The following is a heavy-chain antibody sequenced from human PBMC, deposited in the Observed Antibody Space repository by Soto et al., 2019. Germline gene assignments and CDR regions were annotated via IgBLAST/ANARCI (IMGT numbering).Heavy chain of an antibody. CDR2: INPNSGGT. CDR3: ARDRADYGGNLPYFDY. CDR1: GYTFTGYY. D-gene: IGHD4-17*01. Sequence: ASVKVSCKASGYTFTGYYMHWVRQAPGQGLEWMGWINPNSGGTNYAQKFQGWVTMTRDTSISTAYMELSRLRSDDTAVYYCARDRADYGGNLPYFDYRGQGTLVTVSS. J-gene: IGHJ4*02. V-gene: IGHV1-2*04.